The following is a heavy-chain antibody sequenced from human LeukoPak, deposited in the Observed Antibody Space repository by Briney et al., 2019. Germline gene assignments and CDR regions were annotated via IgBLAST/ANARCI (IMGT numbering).Heavy chain of an antibody. CDR3: ARGGGLDV. CDR1: GFTFSSYW. D-gene: IGHD3-16*01. J-gene: IGHJ6*02. Sequence: GGSLRLSCAAPGFTFSSYWMNWARQAPGKGLEWVASINHNGNVNYYVDSVKGRFTISRDNAKNSPYLQMSNLRAEDTAVYFCARGGGLDVWGQGATVTVSS. CDR2: INHNGNVN. V-gene: IGHV3-7*03.